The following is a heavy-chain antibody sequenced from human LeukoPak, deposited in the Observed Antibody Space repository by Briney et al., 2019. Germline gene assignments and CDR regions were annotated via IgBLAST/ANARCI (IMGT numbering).Heavy chain of an antibody. CDR3: ARSASSTSRSAFDI. D-gene: IGHD6-6*01. J-gene: IGHJ3*02. Sequence: SETLSLTCTVSGGSISTYYWSWIRQPPGRGLEWIGYIYYTGNTNYNPSLKSRVTISVDTSKNQFSLKLTSVTAADTAVYYCARSASSTSRSAFDIWGRGTMVTVSS. CDR1: GGSISTYY. V-gene: IGHV4-59*01. CDR2: IYYTGNT.